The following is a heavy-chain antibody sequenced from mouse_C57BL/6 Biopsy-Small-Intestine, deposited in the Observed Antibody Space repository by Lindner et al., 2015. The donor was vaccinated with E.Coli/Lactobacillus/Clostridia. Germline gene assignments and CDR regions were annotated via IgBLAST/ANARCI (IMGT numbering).Heavy chain of an antibody. CDR3: ARDTGKWRPGVYFDY. Sequence: SVKVSCKASGYTFNTYGINWVRQAPGQGLEWMGRISGYNGNTYYAQKFQGRVTMTTDTSTSTAYMELGSLRSDDTAVYYCARDTGKWRPGVYFDYWGQGTLVTVSS. V-gene: IGHV1-20*01. CDR1: GYTFNTYG. CDR2: ISGYNGNT. J-gene: IGHJ2*01. D-gene: IGHD1-1*01.